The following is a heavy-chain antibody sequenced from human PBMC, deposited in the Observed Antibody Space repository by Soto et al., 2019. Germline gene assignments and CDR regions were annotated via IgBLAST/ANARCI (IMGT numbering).Heavy chain of an antibody. J-gene: IGHJ4*02. D-gene: IGHD1-1*01. CDR1: GYAFTTYG. CDR2: ISAHNGKT. V-gene: IGHV1-18*01. CDR3: ARGRYGDY. Sequence: QVHLVQSGAEVKKPGASVKVSCKGSGYAFTTYGITWVRQAPGQGLEWMGWISAHNGKTNYAQKLQGRVTVTRDTSTSTAYMELRGLSSCVTAVYYCARGRYGDYWGQGALVTVSS.